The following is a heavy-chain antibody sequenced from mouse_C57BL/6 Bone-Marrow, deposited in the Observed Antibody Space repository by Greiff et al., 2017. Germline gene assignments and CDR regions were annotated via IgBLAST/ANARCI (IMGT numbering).Heavy chain of an antibody. J-gene: IGHJ2*01. CDR2: INPGSGGT. Sequence: QVQLQQSGAELVRPGTSVKVSCKASGYAFTNYLIEWVKQRPGQGLEWIGVINPGSGGTNYNEKFKGKATLTADKSSSTAYMQLSSLTSEDSAVYFCARWDPITTVDDYWGQGTTLTVSS. V-gene: IGHV1-54*01. CDR3: ARWDPITTVDDY. D-gene: IGHD1-1*01. CDR1: GYAFTNYL.